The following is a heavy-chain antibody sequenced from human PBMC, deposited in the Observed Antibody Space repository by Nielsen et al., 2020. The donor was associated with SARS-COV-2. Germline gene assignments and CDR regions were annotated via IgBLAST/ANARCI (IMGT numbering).Heavy chain of an antibody. CDR3: ARDRRITMIANWFDP. CDR1: GYTFTSYY. J-gene: IGHJ5*02. D-gene: IGHD3-22*01. CDR2: INPNSGGT. Sequence: ASVKVSCKASGYTFTSYYMHWVRQAPGQGLEWMGRINPNSGGTNYAQKFQGRVTVTRDTSISTAYMELSRLRSDDTAVYYCARDRRITMIANWFDPWGQGTLVTVSS. V-gene: IGHV1-2*06.